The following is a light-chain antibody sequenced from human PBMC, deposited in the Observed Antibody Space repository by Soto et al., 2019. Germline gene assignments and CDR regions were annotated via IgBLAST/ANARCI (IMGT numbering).Light chain of an antibody. CDR3: QQRSNWPRT. J-gene: IGKJ1*01. CDR2: GAS. V-gene: IGKV3-15*01. CDR1: QSVSSN. Sequence: EIVMTPSPATLSVSPVERATLSCRASQSVSSNLAWYQQKPGQAPRLLIYGASTRATGIPARFSGSGSGTDFTLTISSLEPEDFAVYYCQQRSNWPRTFGQGTKVDIK.